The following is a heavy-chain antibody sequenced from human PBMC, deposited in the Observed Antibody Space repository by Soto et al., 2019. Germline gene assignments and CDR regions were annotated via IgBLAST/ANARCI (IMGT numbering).Heavy chain of an antibody. V-gene: IGHV3-30*18. CDR3: AKDRSAGCGGDCSCDS. J-gene: IGHJ4*02. CDR1: GFTFSHYG. Sequence: QVQLVESGGGVVLPGRSLRLSCVASGFTFSHYGMQWVRQAPGKGLEWVALVSYDGSNKYYGDSVKGRFPISRANSKYPLYLEIASLSAEDTAVYYCAKDRSAGCGGDCSCDSWGQGTLVTVSS. D-gene: IGHD2-21*02. CDR2: VSYDGSNK.